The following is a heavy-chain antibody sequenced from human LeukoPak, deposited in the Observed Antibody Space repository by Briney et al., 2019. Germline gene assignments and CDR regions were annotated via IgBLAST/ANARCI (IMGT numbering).Heavy chain of an antibody. Sequence: PGRSLRLSCAASGFTFSSYAMHWVRQAPGKGLEWVAVISYDGSNKYYADSVKGRFTISRDNSKNTLYLQMNSLRAEDTAVYYCARSFTDSPLYYMDVWGKGTTVTVSS. CDR3: ARSFTDSPLYYMDV. V-gene: IGHV3-30-3*01. CDR1: GFTFSSYA. J-gene: IGHJ6*03. CDR2: ISYDGSNK. D-gene: IGHD3-3*01.